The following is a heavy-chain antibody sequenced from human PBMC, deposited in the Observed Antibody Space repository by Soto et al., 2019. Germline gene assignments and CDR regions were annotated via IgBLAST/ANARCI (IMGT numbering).Heavy chain of an antibody. Sequence: EVQLVESGGGLVQPGGSLRLSCAASGFTFSSHSMNWVRQAPGKGLEWVSCISSSSTIYYADSVKGRFTISRDNAKNSLYLQMNSLRDEDTAVYYCARDSSDSDSSGYYYGYYYGMDVWGQGTTVTVSS. D-gene: IGHD3-22*01. CDR3: ARDSSDSDSSGYYYGYYYGMDV. V-gene: IGHV3-48*02. CDR1: GFTFSSHS. J-gene: IGHJ6*02. CDR2: ISSSSTI.